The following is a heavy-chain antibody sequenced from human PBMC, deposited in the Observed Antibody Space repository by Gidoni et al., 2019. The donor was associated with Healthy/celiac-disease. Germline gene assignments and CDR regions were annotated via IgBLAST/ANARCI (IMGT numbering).Heavy chain of an antibody. CDR2: ISGSGGST. CDR3: AKDLLDTAMVKGELDY. Sequence: EVQLLESGGGLVQPGGFLRLSCAASGFTFSSYAMSWVRQAPGKGLEWVSAISGSGGSTYYADSVKGRFTISRDNSKNTLYLQMNSLRAEDTAVYYCAKDLLDTAMVKGELDYWGQGTLVTVSS. V-gene: IGHV3-23*01. D-gene: IGHD5-18*01. J-gene: IGHJ4*02. CDR1: GFTFSSYA.